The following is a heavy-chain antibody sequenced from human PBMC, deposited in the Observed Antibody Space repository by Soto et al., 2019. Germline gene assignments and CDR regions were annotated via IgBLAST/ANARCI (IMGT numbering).Heavy chain of an antibody. D-gene: IGHD6-13*01. CDR1: GGSISSGGYY. J-gene: IGHJ4*02. CDR3: ASTLPAYSSSWHHNYFDY. CDR2: IYYSGST. Sequence: SETLSLTCTVSGGSISSGGYYWSWIRQHPGKGLEWIGYIYYSGSTYYNPSLKSRVTISVDTSKNQFSLKLSSVTAADTAVYYCASTLPAYSSSWHHNYFDYWGQGTLVT. V-gene: IGHV4-31*03.